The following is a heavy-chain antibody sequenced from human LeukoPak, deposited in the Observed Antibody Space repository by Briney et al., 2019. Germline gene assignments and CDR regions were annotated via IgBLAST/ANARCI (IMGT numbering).Heavy chain of an antibody. D-gene: IGHD2-8*01. CDR1: GFTFSSYG. V-gene: IGHV3-30*02. CDR3: SKDHCTNGVCYTDY. J-gene: IGHJ4*02. CDR2: IRYDGSNK. Sequence: PGGSLRLSCAASGFTFSSYGMHWVRQAPGKGLEWVAFIRYDGSNKYYADSMKGRFTVYGDNSKNTLSLQMNSLRGEDSAIYYCSKDHCTNGVCYTDYSGQGTLVTVSS.